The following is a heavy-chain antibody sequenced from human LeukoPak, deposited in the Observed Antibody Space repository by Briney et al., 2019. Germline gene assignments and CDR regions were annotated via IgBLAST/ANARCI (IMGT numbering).Heavy chain of an antibody. CDR3: ARGIYARAATGFQD. CDR1: GYTFTGYD. CDR2: INANSGAT. V-gene: IGHV1-2*02. Sequence: ASVEVSCKASGYTFTGYDIHWVRQAPGQGLEWMGWINANSGATNFAEKFQGRVTMTRDTSISTAYMELSRLRSDDTAVYYCARGIYARAATGFQDWGQGSLVTVSS. D-gene: IGHD2-15*01. J-gene: IGHJ1*01.